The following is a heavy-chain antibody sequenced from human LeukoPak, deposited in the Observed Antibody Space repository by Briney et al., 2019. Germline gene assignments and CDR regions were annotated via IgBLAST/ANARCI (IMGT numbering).Heavy chain of an antibody. CDR3: AKGPYSSSYYYYYMDV. J-gene: IGHJ6*03. Sequence: GGSLRLSCAASGFTFSTYGMHWVRQAPGKGLEWVSFIRYVGINKYYADSVKGRFTISRDNSKNTLYLQMNSLRAEDTAVYYCAKGPYSSSYYYYYMDVWGKGTTVTISS. D-gene: IGHD6-13*01. CDR2: IRYVGINK. CDR1: GFTFSTYG. V-gene: IGHV3-30*02.